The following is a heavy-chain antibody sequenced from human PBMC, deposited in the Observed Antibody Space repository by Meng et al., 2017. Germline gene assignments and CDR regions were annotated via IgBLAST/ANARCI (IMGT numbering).Heavy chain of an antibody. CDR3: ASLHYGQYYFDY. J-gene: IGHJ4*02. V-gene: IGHV4-59*01. D-gene: IGHD4-17*01. CDR1: GGSISSYY. CDR2: IYYSGST. Sequence: SETLSLTCTVSGGSISSYYWSWIRQPPGKGLEWIGYIYYSGSTNYNPSLKSRVAISVDTSKNQFSLKLSSVTAADTAVYYCASLHYGQYYFDYWGQGTLVTVSS.